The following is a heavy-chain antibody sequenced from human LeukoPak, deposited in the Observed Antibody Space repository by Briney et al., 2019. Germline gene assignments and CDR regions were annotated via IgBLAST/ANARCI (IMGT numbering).Heavy chain of an antibody. V-gene: IGHV1-18*01. CDR2: ISPYNGNT. CDR3: AREGDGYTNGNFDY. Sequence: ASVKASCKASGYIFTNYGITWVRQAPGQGLEWMGWISPYNGNTNYAQKLQGRVTMTTDTSASTAYMELRSLRSDDTAVYYCAREGDGYTNGNFDYWGQGTLVTVSS. J-gene: IGHJ4*02. CDR1: GYIFTNYG. D-gene: IGHD5-24*01.